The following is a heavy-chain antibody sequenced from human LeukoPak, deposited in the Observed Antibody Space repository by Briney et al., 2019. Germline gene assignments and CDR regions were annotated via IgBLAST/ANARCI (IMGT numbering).Heavy chain of an antibody. CDR1: GFTFSSYG. Sequence: GGSLRLSCAASGFTFSSYGMHWVRQAPGKGLEWVAVISYDGSNKYYADSVKGRFTISRDNSKNTLYLQMNSLRAEDTAVYYCARVGGSSSWYNYYYYYYTDVWGKGTTVTVSS. V-gene: IGHV3-30*03. CDR3: ARVGGSSSWYNYYYYYYTDV. J-gene: IGHJ6*03. CDR2: ISYDGSNK. D-gene: IGHD6-13*01.